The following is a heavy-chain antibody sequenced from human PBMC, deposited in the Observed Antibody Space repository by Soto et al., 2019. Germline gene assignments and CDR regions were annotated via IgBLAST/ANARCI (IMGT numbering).Heavy chain of an antibody. V-gene: IGHV3-23*01. CDR3: AKDPGMVRGITAIDY. Sequence: EVQLLESGGGLVQPGGSLRLSCAASGFTFSSYAMSWVRQAPGKGLDWVSSISGSGGTTYYADSVKGRFTISRDNSKNTLYLQMNSLRAEDTAVYYCAKDPGMVRGITAIDYWGQGALVTVSS. CDR2: ISGSGGTT. CDR1: GFTFSSYA. J-gene: IGHJ4*02. D-gene: IGHD3-10*01.